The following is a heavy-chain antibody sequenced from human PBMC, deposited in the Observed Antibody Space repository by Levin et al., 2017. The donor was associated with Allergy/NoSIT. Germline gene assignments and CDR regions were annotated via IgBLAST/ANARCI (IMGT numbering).Heavy chain of an antibody. CDR2: INPNSGGT. CDR3: ARDPTRTALWFRESYFDY. CDR1: GYTFTGYY. Sequence: GESLKISCKASGYTFTGYYMHWVRQAPGQGLEWMGRINPNSGGTNYAQKFQGRVTMTRDTSISTAYMELSRLRSDDTAVYYCARDPTRTALWFRESYFDYWGQGTLVTVSS. J-gene: IGHJ4*02. D-gene: IGHD3-10*01. V-gene: IGHV1-2*06.